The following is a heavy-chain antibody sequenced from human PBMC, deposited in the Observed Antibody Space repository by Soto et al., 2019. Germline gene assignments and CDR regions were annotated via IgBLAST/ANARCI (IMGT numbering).Heavy chain of an antibody. CDR3: VKVLALGVGVPRFYFDS. J-gene: IGHJ4*02. CDR2: INADGTST. D-gene: IGHD2-2*01. CDR1: GFTFSNSW. Sequence: DVQLVESGGGLVQPGGSLRLSCAASGFTFSNSWMHWVRQVSGKGLEWVSRINADGTSTSYADSVKGRFTISRDNAKNTLYLHVNSLIAEDTAVYYCVKVLALGVGVPRFYFDSWGQGALVTVSS. V-gene: IGHV3-74*01.